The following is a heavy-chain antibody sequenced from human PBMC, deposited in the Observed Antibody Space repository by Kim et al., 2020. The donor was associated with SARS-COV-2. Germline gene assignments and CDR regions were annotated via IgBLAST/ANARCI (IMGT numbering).Heavy chain of an antibody. CDR3: ASGYYDSSGYYYGLDY. J-gene: IGHJ4*02. D-gene: IGHD3-22*01. Sequence: SGKGRFTISRDNSKNTLYLQMNSLRAEDTAVYYCASGYYDSSGYYYGLDYWGQGTLVTVSS. V-gene: IGHV3-30*01.